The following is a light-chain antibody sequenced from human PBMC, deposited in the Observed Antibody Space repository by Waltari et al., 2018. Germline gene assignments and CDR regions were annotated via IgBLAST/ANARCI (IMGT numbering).Light chain of an antibody. Sequence: SYFVTQPPSVSVAPGESATITCGGDNIGTYSVHWYQQKAGQAPVLVIFYDRDRPSGIPDRFSGSNSGNTATLTISRVEAGDEARYYCHVWHPHVDPGVFGTGTEVTVL. CDR2: YDR. CDR3: HVWHPHVDPGV. V-gene: IGLV3-21*04. J-gene: IGLJ1*01. CDR1: NIGTYS.